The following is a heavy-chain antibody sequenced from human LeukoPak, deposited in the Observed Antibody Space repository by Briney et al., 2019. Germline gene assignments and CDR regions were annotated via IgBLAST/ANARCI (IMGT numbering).Heavy chain of an antibody. CDR2: VYSSGVG. CDR1: GGSITGYY. V-gene: IGHV4-4*07. Sequence: SETLSLTCTVSGGSITGYYWNWLRQPAGQGLEWLGRVYSSGVGNYNPSLTSRVTMSVDTSKNQFSLKLTSLTAADTAVYYCAREEFLHEIDSSGYFVYWGQGTLVTVSS. J-gene: IGHJ4*02. CDR3: AREEFLHEIDSSGYFVY. D-gene: IGHD3-22*01.